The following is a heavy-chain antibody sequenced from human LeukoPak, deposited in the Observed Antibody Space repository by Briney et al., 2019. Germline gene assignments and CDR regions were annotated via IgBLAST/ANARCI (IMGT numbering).Heavy chain of an antibody. CDR2: ISPNSGGT. D-gene: IGHD5-18*01. J-gene: IGHJ4*02. CDR1: GYTFTSYG. Sequence: ASVKVSCKASGYTFTSYGISWVRQAPGQGLEWMGWISPNSGGTNYAQKFQGRVTMTRDTSISTAYMELNRLRSDDTAVYYCARSVRGYNYGPYYFDYWGQGTLVTVSS. CDR3: ARSVRGYNYGPYYFDY. V-gene: IGHV1-2*02.